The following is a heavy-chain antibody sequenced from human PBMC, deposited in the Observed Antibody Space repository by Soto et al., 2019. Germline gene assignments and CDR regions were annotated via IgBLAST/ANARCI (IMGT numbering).Heavy chain of an antibody. D-gene: IGHD3-3*01. CDR1: GGSISSGDYY. CDR3: ARVIGAGAYDFWSGYYSWFDP. J-gene: IGHJ5*02. V-gene: IGHV4-30-4*01. Sequence: SETLSLTCTVSGGSISSGDYYWSWIRQPPGKGLEWIGYIYYSGSTYYNPSLKSRVTISVDTSKNQFSLKLSSVTAADTAVYYCARVIGAGAYDFWSGYYSWFDPWGQGTLVTVS. CDR2: IYYSGST.